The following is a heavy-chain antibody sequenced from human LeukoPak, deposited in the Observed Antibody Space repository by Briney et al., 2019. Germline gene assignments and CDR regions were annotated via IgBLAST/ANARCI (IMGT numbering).Heavy chain of an antibody. Sequence: GGSLSLFCAASGFTFSTCGMHWVRQAPGKGREWVAFVRYQGSDKYYADSVKGRFTISRDNSKNTLYLQMNSLRAEDTAVYYCAKSPGSWKFDDWGQGTLVTVSS. V-gene: IGHV3-30*02. CDR2: VRYQGSDK. CDR3: AKSPGSWKFDD. CDR1: GFTFSTCG. J-gene: IGHJ4*02. D-gene: IGHD6-13*01.